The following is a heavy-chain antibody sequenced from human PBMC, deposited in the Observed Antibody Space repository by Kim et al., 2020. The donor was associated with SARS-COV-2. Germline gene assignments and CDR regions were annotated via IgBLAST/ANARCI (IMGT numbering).Heavy chain of an antibody. CDR1: GYTFTSNT. CDR3: ARDGTTRNGGYYSAY. J-gene: IGHJ4*02. V-gene: IGHV1-3*01. CDR2: INVANGNR. D-gene: IGHD1-1*01. Sequence: ASVKVSCKASGYTFTSNTLHWVRQAPGQGLEWMGWINVANGNRKYLQKFQDRLIITRDTSATTAYMELRSLTTEDTAVYYCARDGTTRNGGYYSAYWGQGTLATVSS.